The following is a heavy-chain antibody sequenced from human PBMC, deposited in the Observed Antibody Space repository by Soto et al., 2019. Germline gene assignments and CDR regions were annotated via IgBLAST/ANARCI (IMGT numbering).Heavy chain of an antibody. CDR2: IYYSGST. CDR1: GGSISSYY. J-gene: IGHJ4*02. Sequence: QVQLQESGPGLVKPSETLSLTCTVSGGSISSYYWSWIRQPPGKGLEWIGYIYYSGSTNYNPSLKSRVNISVDTSKNQFSLKLSSVTAADTAVYYCARGYSYGHYYFDYWGQGTLVTVSS. CDR3: ARGYSYGHYYFDY. D-gene: IGHD5-18*01. V-gene: IGHV4-59*01.